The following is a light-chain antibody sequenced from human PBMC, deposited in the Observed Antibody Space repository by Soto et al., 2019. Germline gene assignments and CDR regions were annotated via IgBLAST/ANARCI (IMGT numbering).Light chain of an antibody. V-gene: IGKV1-39*01. J-gene: IGKJ3*01. CDR2: AAS. CDR3: QQSYSTLRFT. CDR1: QSISSY. Sequence: DIQMTQSPSSLSASVGDRVTITCRASQSISSYLNWYQQKPGKAPKLLIYAASSLQSGVPSRISGSGSGTDFTLTISSLQPEDFATYYCQQSYSTLRFTFGPGTKVDIK.